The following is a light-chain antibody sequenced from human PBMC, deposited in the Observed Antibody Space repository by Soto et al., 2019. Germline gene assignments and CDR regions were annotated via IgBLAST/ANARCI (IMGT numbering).Light chain of an antibody. CDR2: GNH. CDR3: QAYANRLSTLL. CDR1: SSNIGTGYD. J-gene: IGLJ3*02. Sequence: QSVLTQPPSVSGAPGQRVIISCTGTSSNIGTGYDVNWYQQIPGAAPRLLIHGNHNRPSGVPDRFSGSKSGTSASLAINGLQAHDDGNYYCQAYANRLSTLLFGGWPKVTVL. V-gene: IGLV1-40*01.